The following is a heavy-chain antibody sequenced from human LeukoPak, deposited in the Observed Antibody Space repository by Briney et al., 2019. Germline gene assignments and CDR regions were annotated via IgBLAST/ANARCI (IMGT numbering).Heavy chain of an antibody. J-gene: IGHJ4*02. D-gene: IGHD3-3*01. CDR3: ARLRFLGHYYFDY. CDR2: INHSGST. CDR1: GGSFSGYY. Sequence: SETLSLTCAVYGGSFSGYYWSWIRQPPGKGLEWIGEINHSGSTNYNPSLRSRVTISVDTSKNQFSLKLSSVTAADTAVYYCARLRFLGHYYFDYWGQGTLVTVSS. V-gene: IGHV4-34*01.